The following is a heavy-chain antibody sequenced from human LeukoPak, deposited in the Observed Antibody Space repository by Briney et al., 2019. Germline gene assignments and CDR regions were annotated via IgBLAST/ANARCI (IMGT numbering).Heavy chain of an antibody. CDR2: IHYSGST. Sequence: PSETLSLTCTVSGVSMSGYYWTWIRQPPGKGLEWIAYIHYSGSTNYNPSLKSRVTISVDTSKNQFSLRLNSVTAADTAVYYCARLRGNYFPDYWGQGTLVTVSS. J-gene: IGHJ4*02. D-gene: IGHD4-11*01. CDR3: ARLRGNYFPDY. CDR1: GVSMSGYY. V-gene: IGHV4-59*01.